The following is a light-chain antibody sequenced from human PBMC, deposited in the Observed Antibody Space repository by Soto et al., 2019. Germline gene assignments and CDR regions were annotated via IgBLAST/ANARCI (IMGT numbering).Light chain of an antibody. V-gene: IGLV1-51*01. J-gene: IGLJ2*01. Sequence: QSVLTQPPSVSAAPGQKVTISCSGSSSNIGKNYVSWYQQLPGTDPKLLIFDNNKRPSGIPDRISASKSGTSATLDITGLRTGDEADYYCGTWDSSLRAVVFGGGTKLTVL. CDR3: GTWDSSLRAVV. CDR2: DNN. CDR1: SSNIGKNY.